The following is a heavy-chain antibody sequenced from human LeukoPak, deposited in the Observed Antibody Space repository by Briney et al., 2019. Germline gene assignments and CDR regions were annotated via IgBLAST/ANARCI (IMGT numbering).Heavy chain of an antibody. CDR3: ARLLGYCSSTSRSFDP. D-gene: IGHD2-2*01. Sequence: SETLSLTCAVYGGSFSGYYWSWIRQPPGKGLEWIGEINHSGSTNYNPSLKSRVTISVDTSKNQFSLKLSSVTAADTAVYYCARLLGYCSSTSRSFDPWGQGTLVTVSS. J-gene: IGHJ5*02. CDR2: INHSGST. CDR1: GGSFSGYY. V-gene: IGHV4-34*01.